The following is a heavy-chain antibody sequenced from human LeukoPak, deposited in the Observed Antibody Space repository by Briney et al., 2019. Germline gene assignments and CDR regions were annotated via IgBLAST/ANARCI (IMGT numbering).Heavy chain of an antibody. J-gene: IGHJ3*02. CDR3: ARGYGTESLAFDI. D-gene: IGHD3/OR15-3a*01. Sequence: GGSLRLSCAASGFTFSSYDMHWVRQATGKGLEWVSAIGTAGDKYYPGSVKGRFTISRENAKNSLYLQMNSLRAGDTAVYYCARGYGTESLAFDIWGQGTMVTVSS. CDR1: GFTFSSYD. CDR2: IGTAGDK. V-gene: IGHV3-13*01.